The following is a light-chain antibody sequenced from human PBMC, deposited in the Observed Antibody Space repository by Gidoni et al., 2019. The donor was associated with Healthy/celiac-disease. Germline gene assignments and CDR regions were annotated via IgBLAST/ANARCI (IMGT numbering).Light chain of an antibody. CDR3: QQYGSSVT. V-gene: IGKV3-20*01. CDR1: QSVSSSY. CDR2: GAS. J-gene: IGKJ1*01. Sequence: IVLTQSPGTLSLSPGERATLSCRASQSVSSSYLAWYQQKPAQAPRLLIYGASRRATGIPDRFSGSGSGTDFTLTISRLEPEDFAGYYCQQYGSSVTFGQGTKVEIK.